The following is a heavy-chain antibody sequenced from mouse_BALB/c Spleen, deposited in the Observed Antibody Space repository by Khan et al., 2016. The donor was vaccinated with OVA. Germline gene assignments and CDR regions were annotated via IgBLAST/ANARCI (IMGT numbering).Heavy chain of an antibody. CDR1: GYSFTNYY. Sequence: VQLQHSGPELMKPGASVKISCKASGYSFTNYYIHWVIQSHGKSLEWIGYIDPFSGGTTYNQKFKGKAALTVEKYSSTASIHLSNLTYADSADSYCTRHGFGACFTYWGQGTLVTVAA. D-gene: IGHD2-2*01. CDR3: TRHGFGACFTY. CDR2: IDPFSGGT. J-gene: IGHJ3*01. V-gene: IGHV1S135*01.